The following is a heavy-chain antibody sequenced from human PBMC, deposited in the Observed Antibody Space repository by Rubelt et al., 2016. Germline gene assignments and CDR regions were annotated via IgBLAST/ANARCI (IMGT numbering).Heavy chain of an antibody. J-gene: IGHJ4*02. CDR2: INPNSGGT. D-gene: IGHD5-12*01. CDR3: ARGNSGYDYGLDY. Sequence: QVQLVQSGAEVKKPGASVKVSCKASGYTFTGYYMHWVRQAPGQGLEWMGWINPNSGGTNYAQRFEGRVTMTRDTSVSTAYMELSRLTSDDTAVYYCARGNSGYDYGLDYWGQGTLVTVSS. V-gene: IGHV1-2*02. CDR1: GYTFTGYY.